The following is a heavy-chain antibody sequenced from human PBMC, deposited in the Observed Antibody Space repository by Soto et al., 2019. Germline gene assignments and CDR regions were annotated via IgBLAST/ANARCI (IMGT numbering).Heavy chain of an antibody. J-gene: IGHJ4*02. CDR2: IKGAGTNT. CDR3: AKGVRGYYALDN. D-gene: IGHD2-2*01. Sequence: EVQLVESGGGLVQFGGSLRLSCAASGFIFSSYWMHWVRQVPGKGLVWVSRIKGAGTNTGYGDSVKGRFTISRDSVKNILYLQANRPRAEDTAVDCCAKGVRGYYALDNWAQGTLVTVSP. CDR1: GFIFSSYW. V-gene: IGHV3-74*01.